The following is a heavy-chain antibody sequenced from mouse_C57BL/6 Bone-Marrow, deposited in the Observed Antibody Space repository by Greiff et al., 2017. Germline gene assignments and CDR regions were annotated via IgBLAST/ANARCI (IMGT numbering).Heavy chain of an antibody. J-gene: IGHJ2*01. Sequence: VQVVESGPELVKPGASVKISCKASGYAFSSSWMNWVKQRPGKGLEWIGRIYPGDGDTNSNGKFKGKATLTADKSSSTAYMQLSSLTSEDAAVYFCAREGLDYWGQGTTLTVSS. CDR2: IYPGDGDT. CDR3: AREGLDY. CDR1: GYAFSSSW. V-gene: IGHV1-82*01. D-gene: IGHD3-3*01.